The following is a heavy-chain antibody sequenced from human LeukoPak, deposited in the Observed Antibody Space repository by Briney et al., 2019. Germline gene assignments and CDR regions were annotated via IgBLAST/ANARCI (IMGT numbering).Heavy chain of an antibody. CDR3: ARGRGSY. D-gene: IGHD3-10*01. CDR2: IKQDGSEN. V-gene: IGHV3-7*01. Sequence: GGSLRHSCAASGFTLSSYWMSWVRQAPGKGLEWVANIKQDGSENYYVASVKGRFTISRDNTKNSLYLQMNRLRAEDTAVYCCARGRGSYWGQGTLVTVSS. J-gene: IGHJ4*02. CDR1: GFTLSSYW.